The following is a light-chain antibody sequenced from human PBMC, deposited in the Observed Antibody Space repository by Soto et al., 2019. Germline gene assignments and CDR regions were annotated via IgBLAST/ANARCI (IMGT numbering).Light chain of an antibody. Sequence: DIQMTQSPAILSASVGDRVTITCRASQSVRSWLAWYQQKPGKAPKLLMYDASTLEGGVPSRFSGSGSGTEFTLTISGLQPDDFATYYCQQYDSDVVSFGGGTKVE. CDR2: DAS. CDR1: QSVRSW. J-gene: IGKJ4*01. V-gene: IGKV1-5*01. CDR3: QQYDSDVVS.